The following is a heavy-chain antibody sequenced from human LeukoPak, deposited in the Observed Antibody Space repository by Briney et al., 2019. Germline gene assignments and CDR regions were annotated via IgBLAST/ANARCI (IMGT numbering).Heavy chain of an antibody. CDR1: GGSIISHY. J-gene: IGHJ4*02. Sequence: PSETLSLTCSVSGGSIISHYWSWIRQPPGKRLEWIGYIFNSGSTNYNPSLRSRVTMPVDTSRDQFFLRLSSVTAADTAIYYCASRPAGTTWYGVFDYWSQGTLVTVSS. V-gene: IGHV4-59*11. CDR3: ASRPAGTTWYGVFDY. CDR2: IFNSGST. D-gene: IGHD6-13*01.